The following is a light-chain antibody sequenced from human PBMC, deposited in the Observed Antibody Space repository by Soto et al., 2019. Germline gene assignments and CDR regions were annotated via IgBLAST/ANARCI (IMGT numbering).Light chain of an antibody. J-gene: IGKJ4*01. CDR2: HAS. CDR1: EYVDIY. Sequence: ETVLTQSPATLSLSPGETATLSCRASEYVDIYLAWYQQKPGQAPRLLIYHASNRATGIPARFSGSGSGSHLTLTISSLEPEDSAVYYCQQRRNWPPLTFGGGTRVEIK. V-gene: IGKV3-11*01. CDR3: QQRRNWPPLT.